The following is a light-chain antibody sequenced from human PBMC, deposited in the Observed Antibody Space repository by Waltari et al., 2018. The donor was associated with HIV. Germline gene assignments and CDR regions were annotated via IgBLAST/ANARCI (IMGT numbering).Light chain of an antibody. J-gene: IGLJ2*01. Sequence: SYELTQPSSVSVSPGQTARITCSGDVLSRKYVRWFQQKPGQAPVLLIYKARERPSGLPERFSGSTSGTTVTLTISGAQAEDEADYYCYSATDNNLKVFGAGTKLTVL. CDR2: KAR. CDR1: VLSRKY. V-gene: IGLV3-27*01. CDR3: YSATDNNLKV.